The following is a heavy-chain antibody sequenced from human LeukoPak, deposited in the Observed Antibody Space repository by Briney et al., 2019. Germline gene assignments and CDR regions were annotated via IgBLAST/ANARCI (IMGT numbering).Heavy chain of an antibody. V-gene: IGHV6-1*01. Sequence: SQTLSLTCAISGDSVSSNIAAWHWIRQSPSRGLEWLGRTYYRSKWFNDYAVSVKSRITINPDTSKNQFSLQLDSVTPEDTAVYYCSREGRYGGFDYWGQGTLVTVSS. CDR2: TYYRSKWFN. CDR3: SREGRYGGFDY. CDR1: GDSVSSNIAA. J-gene: IGHJ4*02. D-gene: IGHD3-9*01.